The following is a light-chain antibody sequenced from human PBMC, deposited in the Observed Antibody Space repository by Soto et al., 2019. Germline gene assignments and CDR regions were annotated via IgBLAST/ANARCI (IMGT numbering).Light chain of an antibody. J-gene: IGLJ1*01. CDR2: KNN. V-gene: IGLV1-47*01. Sequence: QSVLTQPPSASGTPGQRVTISCSGSSSNIGSNYVYWYQHLPGPAPNLLVYKNNQRPSGVPDRFSGSKSGTSASLAISGLRSEYEADYYCAAWDDNLYVFGSGTKVTVL. CDR1: SSNIGSNY. CDR3: AAWDDNLYV.